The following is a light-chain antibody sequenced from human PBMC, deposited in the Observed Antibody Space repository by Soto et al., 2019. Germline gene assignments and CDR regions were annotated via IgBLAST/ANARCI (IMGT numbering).Light chain of an antibody. V-gene: IGKV3-20*01. CDR3: QQNGSSQRT. CDR1: QSVSSSY. Sequence: EIVLTQSPGTLSLSPGERATLSCRASQSVSSSYLAWYPQKPGHAPRLLISGASSRATGIPDRFSGSGSGTDFTRTISILDPEDCAVYYCQQNGSSQRTFGQGNKVEIK. CDR2: GAS. J-gene: IGKJ1*01.